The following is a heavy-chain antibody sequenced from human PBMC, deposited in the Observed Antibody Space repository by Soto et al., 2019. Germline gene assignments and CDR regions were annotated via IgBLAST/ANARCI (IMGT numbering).Heavy chain of an antibody. CDR1: GGSFSGYY. CDR3: ATTYFFGSGSGY. D-gene: IGHD3-10*01. Sequence: SETLSLTCAFYGGSFSGYYWSWIRQPPGKGLEWIGEINHSGSTNYNPSLKSRVTISVDTSKNQFSLKLTSVTAADTAVYYCATTYFFGSGSGYWGQGTLVTVSS. CDR2: INHSGST. J-gene: IGHJ4*02. V-gene: IGHV4-34*01.